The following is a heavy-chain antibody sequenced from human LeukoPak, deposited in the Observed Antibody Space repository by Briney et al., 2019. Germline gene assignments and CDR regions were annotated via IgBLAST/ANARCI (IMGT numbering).Heavy chain of an antibody. CDR3: ARGVVGTLDY. D-gene: IGHD1-26*01. CDR1: GFTFSSYS. J-gene: IGHJ4*02. CDR2: ISSSSSYI. Sequence: GGSLRLSCAAFGFTFSSYSMNWVRQAPGKGLEWVSSISSSSSYIYYADSVKGRFTISRDNAKNSLYLQMNSLRAEDTAVYYCARGVVGTLDYWGQGTLVTVSS. V-gene: IGHV3-21*04.